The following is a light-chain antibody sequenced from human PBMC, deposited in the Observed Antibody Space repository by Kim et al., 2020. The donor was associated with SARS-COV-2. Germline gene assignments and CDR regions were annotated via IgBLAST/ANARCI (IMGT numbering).Light chain of an antibody. V-gene: IGKV3-11*01. J-gene: IGKJ4*01. CDR2: DAS. CDR3: QQRSNWLSLT. CDR1: QSVSRY. Sequence: EIVLTQSPATLSLSPGERATLSCRASQSVSRYLAWYQQKPGQAPRLLIYDASNRATGIPARFSGSGSGTDFTLTISSLEPEDFAVYYCQQRSNWLSLTFGGGTKVDIK.